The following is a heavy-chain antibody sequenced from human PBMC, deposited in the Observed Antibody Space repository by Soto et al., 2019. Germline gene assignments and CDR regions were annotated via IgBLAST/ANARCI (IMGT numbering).Heavy chain of an antibody. CDR2: ISGSGDST. Sequence: EVQLLESGGGLVQPGGSLRLSCAASGFTFSSYAMRWVRQAPGKGLEWVSAISGSGDSTYYADSVKGRFTISRDNSKNTVYLQMNSLRGEDTAVYYCARRGSGSYNDYWGQGTLVTVSS. V-gene: IGHV3-23*01. CDR1: GFTFSSYA. D-gene: IGHD1-26*01. CDR3: ARRGSGSYNDY. J-gene: IGHJ4*02.